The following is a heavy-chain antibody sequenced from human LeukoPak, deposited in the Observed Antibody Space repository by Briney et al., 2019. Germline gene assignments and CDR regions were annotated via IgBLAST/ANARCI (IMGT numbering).Heavy chain of an antibody. CDR3: ARGGSLRFGELLGDI. D-gene: IGHD3-10*01. CDR1: GGSTSSGDYY. J-gene: IGHJ3*02. Sequence: SQTLSLTCTVSGGSTSSGDYYWSWIRQPPGKGLEWIGYIYYSGSTYYNPSLKSRVTISVDTSKNQFSLKLSSVTAADTAVYYCARGGSLRFGELLGDIWGQGTMVTVSS. V-gene: IGHV4-30-4*01. CDR2: IYYSGST.